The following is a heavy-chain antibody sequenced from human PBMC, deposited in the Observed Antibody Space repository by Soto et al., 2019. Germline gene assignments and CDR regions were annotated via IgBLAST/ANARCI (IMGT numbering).Heavy chain of an antibody. Sequence: GESLKISCKGSGYSFTSYWIGWVRQMPGKGLEWMGIIYPGDSDTRYSPSFQGQVTISADKSISTAYLQWSRLRSEDTAVYFCARVRCFNGLCHTADYGMDVWGQGTTVTVSS. J-gene: IGHJ6*02. D-gene: IGHD2-8*01. CDR2: IYPGDSDT. CDR1: GYSFTSYW. CDR3: ARVRCFNGLCHTADYGMDV. V-gene: IGHV5-51*01.